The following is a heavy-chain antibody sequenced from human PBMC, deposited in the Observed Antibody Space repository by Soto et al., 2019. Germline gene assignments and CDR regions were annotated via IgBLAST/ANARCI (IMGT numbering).Heavy chain of an antibody. J-gene: IGHJ5*02. V-gene: IGHV1-69*04. CDR2: IIPILGIA. D-gene: IGHD6-19*01. CDR1: GGTFSSYT. CDR3: ARDYSSGWSPP. Sequence: SVKVSCKASGGTFSSYTISWVRQAPGQGLEWMGRIIPILGIANYAQKFQGRVTITADKSTSTAYMELSSLRSEDTAVYYCARDYSSGWSPPSGQGTLVTVSS.